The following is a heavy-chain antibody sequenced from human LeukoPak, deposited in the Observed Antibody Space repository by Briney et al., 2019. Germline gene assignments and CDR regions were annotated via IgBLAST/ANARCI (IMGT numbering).Heavy chain of an antibody. CDR3: ARDNFSGSYYGAFDI. CDR2: ISSSSSTI. CDR1: GFTFSSYS. J-gene: IGHJ3*02. D-gene: IGHD1-26*01. Sequence: HPGGSLRLSCAASGFTFSSYSMNWVRQAPGKGLEWVSYISSSSSTIYYADSVKGRFTISRDNAKNSLYLQMNSLRAEDTAVYYCARDNFSGSYYGAFDIWGQGTMVTVSS. V-gene: IGHV3-48*01.